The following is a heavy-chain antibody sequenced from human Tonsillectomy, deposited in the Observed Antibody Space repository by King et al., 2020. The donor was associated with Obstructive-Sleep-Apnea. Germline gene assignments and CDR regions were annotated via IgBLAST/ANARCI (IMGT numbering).Heavy chain of an antibody. V-gene: IGHV3-30*02. Sequence: VQLVEPGGGVVQPGGSLRLSCAASGFTFSSFGMHWVRQTPGKGLEWVAFIRSDGSYDYCADSVKGRFTISRENSKNMLYLQMNSLRVEDTAVYYCAKDGIPYYYGNGYDFEYWGQGTLVTVSS. J-gene: IGHJ4*02. CDR1: GFTFSSFG. CDR2: IRSDGSYD. D-gene: IGHD3-10*01. CDR3: AKDGIPYYYGNGYDFEY.